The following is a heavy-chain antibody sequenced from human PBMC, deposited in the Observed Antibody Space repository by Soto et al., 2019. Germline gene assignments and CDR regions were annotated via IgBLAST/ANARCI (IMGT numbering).Heavy chain of an antibody. J-gene: IGHJ6*02. Sequence: PGGSLRLSCAASGFTFSSYWMHWVRQAPGKGLVWVSRINSDGSSTSYADSVKGRFTISRDNAKNTLYLQMNSLRAEDTAVYYCARVGATSYYYYGMDVWGQGTTVTVSS. V-gene: IGHV3-74*01. CDR1: GFTFSSYW. CDR3: ARVGATSYYYYGMDV. CDR2: INSDGSST. D-gene: IGHD1-26*01.